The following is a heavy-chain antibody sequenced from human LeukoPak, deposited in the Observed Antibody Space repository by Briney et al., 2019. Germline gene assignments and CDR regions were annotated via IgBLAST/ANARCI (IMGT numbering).Heavy chain of an antibody. J-gene: IGHJ4*02. D-gene: IGHD1-26*01. V-gene: IGHV3-9*01. CDR1: GFTFDDYA. CDR2: ISWNSGSI. CDR3: YPSGADFDY. Sequence: PGRSLRLSCAASGFTFDDYAMHWVRQAPGKGLEWVSGISWNSGSIGYADSVKGRFTISRDNAKNSLYLQMNSLRAEDTAVYYCYPSGADFDYWGQGTLVTVSS.